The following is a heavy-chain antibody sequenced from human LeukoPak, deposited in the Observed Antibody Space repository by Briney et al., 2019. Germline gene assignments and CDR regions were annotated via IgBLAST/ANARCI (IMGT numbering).Heavy chain of an antibody. D-gene: IGHD6-13*01. CDR2: ISYDGSDK. J-gene: IGHJ4*02. V-gene: IGHV3-30*18. CDR3: AKDRGIAAAGSKGYFDY. CDR1: GFAFSNYG. Sequence: GGSLKLPCAASGFAFSNYGIHWVRPAPGKGLEWVAVISYDGSDKYYADSVKGRFTISRENSKNTLYLQMNSRRAEDTAVYYCAKDRGIAAAGSKGYFDYWGQGTLVTVSS.